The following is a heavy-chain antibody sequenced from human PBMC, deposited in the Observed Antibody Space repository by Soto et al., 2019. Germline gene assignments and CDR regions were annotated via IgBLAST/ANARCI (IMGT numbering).Heavy chain of an antibody. D-gene: IGHD3-3*01. J-gene: IGHJ4*02. CDR1: GYTFTGYY. Sequence: ASVKVSCKASGYTFTGYYMHWVRQAPGQGLEWMGWINPNSGGTNYAQKFQGWVTMTRDTSISTAYMELSRLRSDDTAVYYCAREGDTICGPAYWRQGTLVTVPS. CDR2: INPNSGGT. CDR3: AREGDTICGPAY. V-gene: IGHV1-2*04.